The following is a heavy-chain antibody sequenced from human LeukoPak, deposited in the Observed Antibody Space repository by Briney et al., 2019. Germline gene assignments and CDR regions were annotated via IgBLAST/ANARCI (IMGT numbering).Heavy chain of an antibody. Sequence: PGGSLRLSCAASGFTFSSYAMSWVRQAPGKGLEWVSAISGSGGSTYYADSVKGRFTISRDNSKNTLYLQMNSLRAEDTAVYYCAKSPSNDFWSGYRYWGQGTLVTVSS. V-gene: IGHV3-23*01. J-gene: IGHJ4*02. D-gene: IGHD3-3*01. CDR3: AKSPSNDFWSGYRY. CDR2: ISGSGGST. CDR1: GFTFSSYA.